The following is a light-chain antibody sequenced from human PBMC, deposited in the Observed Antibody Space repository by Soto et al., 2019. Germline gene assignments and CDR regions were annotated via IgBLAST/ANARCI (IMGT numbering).Light chain of an antibody. CDR2: DVS. Sequence: SALTQPASVSGSPGQSITISCTGTSSDVGGYNYVSWYQQHPGKAPKFMIYDVSNRPSGVSNRFSGSKSGNTASLTISGLQAEDEADYYCCSYTTSNTRQIVFGTGTKV. CDR3: CSYTTSNTRQIV. J-gene: IGLJ1*01. V-gene: IGLV2-14*01. CDR1: SSDVGGYNY.